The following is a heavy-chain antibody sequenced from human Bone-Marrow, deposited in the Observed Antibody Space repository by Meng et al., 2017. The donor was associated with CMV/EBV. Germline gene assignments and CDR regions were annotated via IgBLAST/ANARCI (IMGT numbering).Heavy chain of an antibody. CDR1: GYNFINYV. J-gene: IGHJ3*02. Sequence: KVYCKASGYNFINYVIHWVRQAPGHRLEWMGWINPVNGNIKYSQKFEGRVIITRDTSASTVYMELSSLRSEDTAVYYCARQGDAFDIWGQGTRVTVSS. CDR2: INPVNGNI. CDR3: ARQGDAFDI. V-gene: IGHV1-3*01.